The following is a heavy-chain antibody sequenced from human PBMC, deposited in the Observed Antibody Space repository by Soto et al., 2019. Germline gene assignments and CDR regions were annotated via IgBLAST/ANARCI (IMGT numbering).Heavy chain of an antibody. J-gene: IGHJ6*02. CDR1: GGTFRSNS. CDR3: AREWGGVEGPEAVGYYYYGLDV. V-gene: IGHV1-69*13. CDR2: IIPVFGRT. Sequence: ASVKVFFQTSGGTFRSNSFSWVRPAPGQGLEWMGGIIPVFGRTNYPQKFQGRVTVTADEATSTVYRELSSLRSEDTAIYYCAREWGGVEGPEAVGYYYYGLDVWGQGTTVTVSS. D-gene: IGHD2-8*02.